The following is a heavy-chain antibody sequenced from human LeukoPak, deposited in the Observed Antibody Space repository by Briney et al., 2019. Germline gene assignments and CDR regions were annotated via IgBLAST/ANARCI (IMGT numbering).Heavy chain of an antibody. CDR1: GGSFSGYY. CDR3: AKAVVAATGYYFDY. Sequence: PSETLSLTCAVYGGSFSGYYWSWIRQPPGKGLEWIGEINHSGSTNYNPSLKSRVTISVDTSKNQFSLKLSFVTAADTAVYYCAKAVVAATGYYFDYWGQGTLVTVSS. J-gene: IGHJ4*02. D-gene: IGHD2-15*01. CDR2: INHSGST. V-gene: IGHV4-34*01.